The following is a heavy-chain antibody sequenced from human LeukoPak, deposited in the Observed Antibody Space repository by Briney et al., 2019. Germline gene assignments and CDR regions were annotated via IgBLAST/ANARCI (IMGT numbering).Heavy chain of an antibody. D-gene: IGHD2-2*01. Sequence: GGSLRLSCAASGFTFSSYSMNWVRQAPGKGLELNSSISSSSSYIYYADSVKGRFTISRDNAKNSLYLQMNSLRAEDTAVYYCARGAPGYCSSTSCPDYWGQGTLVTVSS. CDR2: ISSSSSYI. CDR3: ARGAPGYCSSTSCPDY. CDR1: GFTFSSYS. V-gene: IGHV3-21*01. J-gene: IGHJ4*02.